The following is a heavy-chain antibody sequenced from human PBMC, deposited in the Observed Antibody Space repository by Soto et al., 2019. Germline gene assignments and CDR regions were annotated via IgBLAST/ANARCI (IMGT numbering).Heavy chain of an antibody. CDR1: GFVFEMYW. D-gene: IGHD3-10*01. J-gene: IGHJ4*02. V-gene: IGHV3-74*01. Sequence: GGSLRLSCAASGFVFEMYWMHWVRQTPGKGPEWVSRISDDGARTDYADSVKGRFTISRDNAKNSLYLQMNSLRAEDTAVYYCTRGPRPSSVGTGAFWGPGALVTVYS. CDR3: TRGPRPSSVGTGAF. CDR2: ISDDGART.